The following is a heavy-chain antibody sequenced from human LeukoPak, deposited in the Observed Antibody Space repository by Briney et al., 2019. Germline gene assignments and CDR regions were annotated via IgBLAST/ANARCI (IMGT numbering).Heavy chain of an antibody. CDR2: ISYDDFNK. V-gene: IGHV3-30*18. J-gene: IGHJ4*02. CDR1: GFTFSFYG. CDR3: AKDGGYYYGSENYYPSAPDY. D-gene: IGHD3-10*01. Sequence: GGSLRLSCAASGFTFSFYGMHWVRQAPGKGLEWVAVISYDDFNKDYADSVKGRFTISRDNSKNTLYLQMNSLRAEDTAVYYCAKDGGYYYGSENYYPSAPDYWGQGTPVTVSS.